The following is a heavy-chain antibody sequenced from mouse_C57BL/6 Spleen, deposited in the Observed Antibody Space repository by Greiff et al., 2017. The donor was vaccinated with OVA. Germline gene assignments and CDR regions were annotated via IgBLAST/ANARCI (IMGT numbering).Heavy chain of an antibody. CDR1: GFTFSSYG. Sequence: EVQLVESGGDLVKPGGSLKLSCAASGFTFSSYGMSWVRQTPDKRLEWVATISSGGSYTYYPDSVKGRFTISRDNAKNTLYLQMSSLKSEDTAMYYCARHGYYGSSYKGYFDYWGQGTTLTVSS. CDR3: ARHGYYGSSYKGYFDY. J-gene: IGHJ2*01. D-gene: IGHD1-1*01. V-gene: IGHV5-6*01. CDR2: ISSGGSYT.